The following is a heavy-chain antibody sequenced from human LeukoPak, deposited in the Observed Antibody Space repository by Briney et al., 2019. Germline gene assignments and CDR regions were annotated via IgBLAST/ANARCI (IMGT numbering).Heavy chain of an antibody. D-gene: IGHD3-22*01. CDR1: GYTFNSYG. CDR2: ISAYNGNT. J-gene: IGHJ4*02. V-gene: IGHV1-18*01. Sequence: GASVKVSCKTSGYTFNSYGISWVRQAPGQGLEWMGWISAYNGNTNYAQKLQGRVTMTTDTSTSTAYMELRSLRSDDTAVYYCARAIKEYYYDSSGCYYFDYWGQGTLVTVSS. CDR3: ARAIKEYYYDSSGCYYFDY.